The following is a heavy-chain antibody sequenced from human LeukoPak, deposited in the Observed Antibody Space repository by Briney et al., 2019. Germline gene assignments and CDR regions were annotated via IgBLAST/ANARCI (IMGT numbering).Heavy chain of an antibody. J-gene: IGHJ4*02. D-gene: IGHD1-26*01. CDR1: GYTFTTYW. V-gene: IGHV5-51*01. CDR2: IYPGDSDT. CDR3: ARGPRIVGADY. Sequence: PGESLKISCKGSGYTFTTYWIGWVRQVPGKGLEWMGIIYPGDSDTRYSPSFRGQVTISADKSISTAYLQWSSLKASDTAIYYCARGPRIVGADYWGQGTLVTVSS.